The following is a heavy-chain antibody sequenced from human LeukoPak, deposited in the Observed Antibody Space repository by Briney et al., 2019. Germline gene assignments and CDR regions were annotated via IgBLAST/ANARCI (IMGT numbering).Heavy chain of an antibody. D-gene: IGHD3-3*01. J-gene: IGHJ3*02. V-gene: IGHV4-34*01. CDR3: ARVLGYYDFWSGYPLSRNAFDI. CDR1: GGSFSGYY. CDR2: INHSGST. Sequence: SETLSLTCAVYGGSFSGYYWSWIRQPPGKGLEWIGGINHSGSTNYNPSLKSRVTISVDTSKNQFSLKLSSVTAADTAVYYCARVLGYYDFWSGYPLSRNAFDIWGQGTMVTVSS.